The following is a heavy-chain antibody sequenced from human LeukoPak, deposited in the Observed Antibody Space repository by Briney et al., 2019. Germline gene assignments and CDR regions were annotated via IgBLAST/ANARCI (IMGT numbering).Heavy chain of an antibody. Sequence: GGSLRLSCAASGFTFSSYAMGWVRQAPGKGLEWVPVLSNSGSNTYYADSVKGRFTISRDNSKNTLYLQMNSLRAEDTAVYYCAVNWNIDYWGQGTLVTVSS. CDR3: AVNWNIDY. CDR2: LSNSGSNT. CDR1: GFTFSSYA. D-gene: IGHD1/OR15-1a*01. J-gene: IGHJ4*02. V-gene: IGHV3-23*01.